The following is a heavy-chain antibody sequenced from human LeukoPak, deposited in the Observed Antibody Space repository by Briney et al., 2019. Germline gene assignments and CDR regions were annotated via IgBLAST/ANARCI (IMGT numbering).Heavy chain of an antibody. D-gene: IGHD6-19*01. CDR2: ISAYNGNT. CDR1: GYTFTSYG. V-gene: IGHV1-18*01. CDR3: ARDGSYSSGWDYYYYGMDV. Sequence: ASVKVSCKASGYTFTSYGIGWVRQAPGQGLEWMGWISAYNGNTNYAQKLQGRVTMTTDTSTSTAYMELRSLRSDDTAVYYCARDGSYSSGWDYYYYGMDVWGQGTTVTVSS. J-gene: IGHJ6*02.